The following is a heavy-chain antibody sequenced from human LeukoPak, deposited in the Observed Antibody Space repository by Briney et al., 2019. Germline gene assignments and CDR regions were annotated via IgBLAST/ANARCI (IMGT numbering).Heavy chain of an antibody. Sequence: SETLSLTCAVSGYSISSGYYWGWIRQPPGKGLEWIGSIYHSGSTYYNPSLESRVTISVDTSKNQFSLKLSSVTAADTAVYYCARGGHTAVDYWGQGTLVTVSS. CDR2: IYHSGST. V-gene: IGHV4-38-2*01. CDR3: ARGGHTAVDY. J-gene: IGHJ4*02. D-gene: IGHD5-18*01. CDR1: GYSISSGYY.